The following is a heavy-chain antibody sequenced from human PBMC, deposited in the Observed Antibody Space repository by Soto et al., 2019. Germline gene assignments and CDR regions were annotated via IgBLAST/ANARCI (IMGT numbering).Heavy chain of an antibody. CDR2: IIPILGIA. J-gene: IGHJ3*02. CDR1: GGTFSSYT. V-gene: IGHV1-69*02. CDR3: ARADHGTDAFDN. Sequence: QVQLVQSGAEVKKPGSSVKVSCKASGGTFSSYTISWVRQAPGQGLEWMGRIIPILGIANYAQKFQGRVTNNGKKTTSTADMELSSLRSEDTAVYSCARADHGTDAFDNWGQGAMVTVAS. D-gene: IGHD1-1*01.